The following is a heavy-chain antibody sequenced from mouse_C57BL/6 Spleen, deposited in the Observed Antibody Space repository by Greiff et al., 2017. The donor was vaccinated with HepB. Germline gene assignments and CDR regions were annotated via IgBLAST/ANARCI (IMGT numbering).Heavy chain of an antibody. CDR1: GYSFTSYY. D-gene: IGHD2-3*01. Sequence: VKLMESGPELVKPGASVKISCKASGYSFTSYYIHWVKQRPGQGLEWIGWIYPGSGNTKYNEKFKGKATLTADTSSSTAYMQLSSLTSEDSAVYYCARGPDGYYLDYWGQGTTLTVSS. J-gene: IGHJ2*01. CDR2: IYPGSGNT. V-gene: IGHV1-66*01. CDR3: ARGPDGYYLDY.